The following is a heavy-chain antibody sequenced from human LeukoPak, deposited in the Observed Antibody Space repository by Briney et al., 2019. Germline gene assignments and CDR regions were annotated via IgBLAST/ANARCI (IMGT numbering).Heavy chain of an antibody. Sequence: ASETLSLTCAVYGGSFSGYYWSWIRQPPGKGLEWIGEINHSGSTNYNPSLKSRVTISVVTSKNQFSLKLSSVTAADTAVYYCAREGTGLGRTLDYWGQGTLVTVSS. CDR3: AREGTGLGRTLDY. CDR1: GGSFSGYY. V-gene: IGHV4-34*01. CDR2: INHSGST. J-gene: IGHJ4*02. D-gene: IGHD1-14*01.